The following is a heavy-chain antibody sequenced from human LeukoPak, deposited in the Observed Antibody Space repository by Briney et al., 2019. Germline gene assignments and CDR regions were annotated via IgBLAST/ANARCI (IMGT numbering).Heavy chain of an antibody. D-gene: IGHD3-22*01. J-gene: IGHJ4*02. CDR3: AKEGPSSSGYQPLDS. CDR2: ICRNSGCL. CDR1: GFTFDNYP. Sequence: GGSLRLSCAVSGFTFDNYPMRWVRQAPGKGPEWVSGICRNSGCLGYADSVKGRFTISRDDAKNSLYLQINSLKAEDTALYYCAKEGPSSSGYQPLDSWGQGTLVTVSS. V-gene: IGHV3-9*01.